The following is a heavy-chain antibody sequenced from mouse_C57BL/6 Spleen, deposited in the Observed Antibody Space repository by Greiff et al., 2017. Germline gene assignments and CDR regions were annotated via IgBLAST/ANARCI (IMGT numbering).Heavy chain of an antibody. D-gene: IGHD3-2*02. J-gene: IGHJ4*01. V-gene: IGHV1-53*01. CDR1: GYTFTSYW. CDR2: INPSNGGT. CDR3: ARWTAQAKEARDD. Sequence: QVQLQQPGPELVKPGASVKLSCKASGYTFTSYWMHWVKQRPGQGLEWIGNINPSNGGTNYNEKFKSKATLTVDKSSSTAYMQLSSLTSEDAAVDYCARWTAQAKEARDDWGQGTSVTVSS.